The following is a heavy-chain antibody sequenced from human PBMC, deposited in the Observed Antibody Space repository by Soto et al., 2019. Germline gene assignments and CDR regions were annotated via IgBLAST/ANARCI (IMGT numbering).Heavy chain of an antibody. CDR2: IKSKTDGGTT. CDR1: GFTFSNAW. J-gene: IGHJ4*02. Sequence: PGGSLRLSCAASGFTFSNAWMSWVRQAPGKGLEWVGRIKSKTDGGTTDYAAPVKGRFTISRDDSKNTLYLQMNSLKTEDTAVYYCTTGDSGGSGGDYWGQGTLVTVSS. CDR3: TTGDSGGSGGDY. V-gene: IGHV3-15*01. D-gene: IGHD2-15*01.